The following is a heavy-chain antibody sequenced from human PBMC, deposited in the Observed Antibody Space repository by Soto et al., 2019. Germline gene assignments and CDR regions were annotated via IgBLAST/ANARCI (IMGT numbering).Heavy chain of an antibody. CDR2: ISLSGGST. CDR1: GFTFSRSA. CDR3: AKPRAAAGYFDY. Sequence: PGGSLRLSCPASGFTFSRSAMTWVRQAPGTGLEWVSSISLSGGSTYYADSVKGRFTISRDNSKKTLYLQMNSLRAEDTAVYFCAKPRAAAGYFDYWGQESLVTVSS. D-gene: IGHD6-13*01. V-gene: IGHV3-23*01. J-gene: IGHJ4*02.